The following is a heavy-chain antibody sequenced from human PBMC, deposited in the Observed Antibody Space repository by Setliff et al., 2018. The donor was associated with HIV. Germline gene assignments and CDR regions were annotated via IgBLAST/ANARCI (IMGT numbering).Heavy chain of an antibody. V-gene: IGHV3-33*08. Sequence: LSLTCDVSGVSISDNNYWNWVRQPPGKGLEWVANIKKDGSNKYYADSVKGRFTISRDNSKNTLYLQMNSLRVDDTAVYYCARGYVMCSVNGCFPGYFDYWGQGALVTVSS. J-gene: IGHJ4*02. D-gene: IGHD2-15*01. CDR3: ARGYVMCSVNGCFPGYFDY. CDR1: GVSISDNNY. CDR2: IKKDGSNK.